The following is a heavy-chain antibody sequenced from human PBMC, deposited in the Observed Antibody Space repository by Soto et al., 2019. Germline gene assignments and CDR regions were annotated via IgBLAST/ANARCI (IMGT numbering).Heavy chain of an antibody. CDR1: GGSVSSGVNY. CDR3: ARGLSSPSAAGV. Sequence: QLQLQESGPGLVKPSETLSLTCAVSGGSVSSGVNYWGWIRQSPGKGLEWIGSVHDTGTTHYNPSLTSRVTISVDTSKNQFSLNVNSVTAADTAVYYCARGLSSPSAAGVWGQGTLVTVSS. CDR2: VHDTGTT. J-gene: IGHJ4*02. V-gene: IGHV4-39*01. D-gene: IGHD6-6*01.